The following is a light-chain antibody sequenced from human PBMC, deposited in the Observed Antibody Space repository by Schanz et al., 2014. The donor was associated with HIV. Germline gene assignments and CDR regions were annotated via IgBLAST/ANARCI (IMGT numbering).Light chain of an antibody. CDR1: QDITVY. CDR2: DAS. Sequence: DVQLTQSPSSVPASVGDRVTITCQASQDITVYLNWYQQKPGKPPKLLIYDASDLETGVPSRFRGSGSGTHFTFTISSLQPEDIATYYCQQYENFPYTFGQGTKLEI. CDR3: QQYENFPYT. J-gene: IGKJ2*01. V-gene: IGKV1-33*01.